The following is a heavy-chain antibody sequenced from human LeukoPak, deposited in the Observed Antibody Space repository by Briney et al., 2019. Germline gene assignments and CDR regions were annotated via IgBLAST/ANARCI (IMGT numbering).Heavy chain of an antibody. V-gene: IGHV4-59*01. CDR1: GGSISSYY. CDR2: IYYSGSP. CDR3: ARGRPARGYEAAGPKAHYYMDV. D-gene: IGHD6-13*01. Sequence: SETLSLTCTVSGGSISSYYWSWIRQPPGKGLEWIGYIYYSGSPNSNPSLKSRVTISVETSKTQFSLKLSSVTAADTAVYYCARGRPARGYEAAGPKAHYYMDVWGKGTTVTVSS. J-gene: IGHJ6*03.